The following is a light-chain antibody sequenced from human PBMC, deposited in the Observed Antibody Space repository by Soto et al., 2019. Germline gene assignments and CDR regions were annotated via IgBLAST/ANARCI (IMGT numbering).Light chain of an antibody. CDR1: SGHSRYA. CDR3: QTWGTGEV. CDR2: LNSDGSH. V-gene: IGLV4-69*01. Sequence: QLVLTQSPSASASLGASVKLTCTLSSGHSRYAIAWPQQQPEKGHRYLMKLNSDGSHSKGDWIPDLFSGSSYGAERYLTVPHLQYEAEADYYCQTWGTGEVFGGGTKVTVL. J-gene: IGLJ2*01.